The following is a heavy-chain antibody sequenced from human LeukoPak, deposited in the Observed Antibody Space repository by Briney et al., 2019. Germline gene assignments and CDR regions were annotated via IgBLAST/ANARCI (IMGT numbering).Heavy chain of an antibody. CDR1: GGSISSGSYY. CDR2: IYTGGST. Sequence: SQTLSLTCTVSGGSISSGSYYWSWIRQPAGKGLEWIGRIYTGGSTNYNPSLKSRVTISVDTSKNQFSLQLSSVTAADTAVYYCARDYSNYGFAFDIWGQGTMVTVSS. CDR3: ARDYSNYGFAFDI. J-gene: IGHJ3*02. D-gene: IGHD4-11*01. V-gene: IGHV4-61*02.